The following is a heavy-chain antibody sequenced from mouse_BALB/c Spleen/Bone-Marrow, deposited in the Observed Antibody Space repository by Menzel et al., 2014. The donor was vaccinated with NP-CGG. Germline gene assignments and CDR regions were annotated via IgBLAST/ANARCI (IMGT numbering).Heavy chain of an antibody. D-gene: IGHD2-4*01. Sequence: EVKLMESGPGLVKPSQTVSLTCTVTGISITTGNYRWSWIRQFPGNKLEWIGYIYYSGTITYNPSLTSRTTITRDTSKNQFFLEMNSLTAEDTVTYYCARGGGLRGYAMDYWGRGTSVTVSS. CDR2: IYYSGTI. CDR1: GISITTGNYR. CDR3: ARGGGLRGYAMDY. V-gene: IGHV3-5*02. J-gene: IGHJ4*01.